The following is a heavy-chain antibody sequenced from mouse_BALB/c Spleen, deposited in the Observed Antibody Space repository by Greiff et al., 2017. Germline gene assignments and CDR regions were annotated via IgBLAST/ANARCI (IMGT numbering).Heavy chain of an antibody. J-gene: IGHJ4*01. CDR3: ARRNGYYWMDY. V-gene: IGHV3-2*02. CDR1: GYSITSDYA. CDR2: ISYSGST. D-gene: IGHD2-3*01. Sequence: DVKLQESGPGLVKPSQSLSLTCTVTGYSITSDYAWNWIRQFPGNKLEWMGYISYSGSTSYNPSLKSRISITRDTSKNQFFLQLNSVTTEDTATYYCARRNGYYWMDYWGQGTSVTVSS.